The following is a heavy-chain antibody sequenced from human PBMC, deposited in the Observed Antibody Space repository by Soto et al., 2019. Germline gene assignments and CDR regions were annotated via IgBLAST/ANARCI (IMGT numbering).Heavy chain of an antibody. Sequence: GGSLRLSCAASGLTFSSYSKNWVRQAPGKGLEWVSSISTTSSFIYSADSVKGRFTISRDNAKNSLYLQINSLRAEDTDVYYWAREGSLYFASVSNCFDYWGQGTLVTVSS. D-gene: IGHD1-26*01. CDR2: ISTTSSFI. V-gene: IGHV3-21*01. CDR1: GLTFSSYS. J-gene: IGHJ4*02. CDR3: AREGSLYFASVSNCFDY.